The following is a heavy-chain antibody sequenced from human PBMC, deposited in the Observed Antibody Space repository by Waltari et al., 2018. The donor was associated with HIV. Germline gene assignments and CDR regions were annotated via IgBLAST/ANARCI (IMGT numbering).Heavy chain of an antibody. J-gene: IGHJ6*02. CDR3: ARGAAGYYYYVMDG. V-gene: IGHV1-18*01. CDR1: GYTFPSYR. D-gene: IGHD6-13*01. CDR2: SSVYKCHT. Sequence: QVPLAQSGAREKKSRASDTAACKASGYTFPSYRHNSVRQDPGQGPGWMGWSSVYKCHTNYALKLQGRRTICTYTATRTAFMELRSLRSDYTAVYYGARGAAGYYYYVMDGWGLGTTVTGSS.